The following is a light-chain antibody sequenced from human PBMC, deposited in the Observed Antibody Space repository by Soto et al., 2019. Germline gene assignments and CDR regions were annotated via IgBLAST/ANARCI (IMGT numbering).Light chain of an antibody. CDR3: QQYAESPLT. CDR1: QSVSSY. J-gene: IGKJ4*01. Sequence: EIVLTQSPATLSLSPGERATLSCRASQSVSSYLAWYQQKPGQAPRLLIYDASNRATGIPARFSGNGFGTDFTLTISSLEPEDFAVYYCQQYAESPLTFGGGTKVEIK. V-gene: IGKV3-11*01. CDR2: DAS.